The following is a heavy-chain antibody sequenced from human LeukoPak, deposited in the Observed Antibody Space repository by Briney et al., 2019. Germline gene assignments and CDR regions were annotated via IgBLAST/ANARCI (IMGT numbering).Heavy chain of an antibody. J-gene: IGHJ3*02. CDR3: ARDREKYCSSTSCMGAFDI. V-gene: IGHV3-21*01. CDR1: EFTFSSYN. Sequence: GGSLRLSCAASEFTFSSYNMNWVRQAPGKGLEWVSSISSSTSYIYYADSLKGRFTISRDNAKNSLYLQMNSLRAEDTAVYYCARDREKYCSSTSCMGAFDIWGQGTMVTVSS. CDR2: ISSSTSYI. D-gene: IGHD2-2*01.